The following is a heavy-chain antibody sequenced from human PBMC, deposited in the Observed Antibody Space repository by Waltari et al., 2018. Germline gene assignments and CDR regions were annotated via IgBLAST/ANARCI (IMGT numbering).Heavy chain of an antibody. CDR2: IKQDGSEK. D-gene: IGHD7-27*01. J-gene: IGHJ6*02. CDR3: ARAGTNWGTYYYYGMDV. V-gene: IGHV3-7*01. Sequence: EVQLVESGGGLVQPGASLRLSCAASGFPFSSYWMSWVRQAPGKGLEWVANIKQDGSEKYYVDSVKGRFTISRDNAKNSLYLQMNSLRVEDTAVYYCARAGTNWGTYYYYGMDVWGQGTTVTVSS. CDR1: GFPFSSYW.